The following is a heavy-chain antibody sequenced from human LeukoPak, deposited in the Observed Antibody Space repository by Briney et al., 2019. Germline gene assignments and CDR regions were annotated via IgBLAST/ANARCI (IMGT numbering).Heavy chain of an antibody. Sequence: GGSLRLSCAASGFTFSSCGMHWVRQAPGKGLEWVAFIRYDGSNKYYADSVKGRFTISRDNSKNTLYLQMNSLRAEDTAVYYCARRYCSSTSCSPRSSYFDYWGQGTLVTVSS. J-gene: IGHJ4*02. CDR2: IRYDGSNK. CDR3: ARRYCSSTSCSPRSSYFDY. D-gene: IGHD2-2*01. CDR1: GFTFSSCG. V-gene: IGHV3-30*02.